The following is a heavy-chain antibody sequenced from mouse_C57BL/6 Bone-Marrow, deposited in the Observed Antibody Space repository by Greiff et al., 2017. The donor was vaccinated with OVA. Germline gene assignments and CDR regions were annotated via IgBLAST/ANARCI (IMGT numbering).Heavy chain of an antibody. CDR3: GRHDDYDDYAMDY. D-gene: IGHD2-4*01. CDR2: ISNGGGST. J-gene: IGHJ4*01. Sequence: EVKLVESGGGLVQPGGSLKLSCAASGFTFSDYYMYWVRQTPEQRLEWVAYISNGGGSTYYPDTVKGRFTIYRDNAKNTLYLQMSRLKDEDTAMYYGGRHDDYDDYAMDYWGQGTAVTVSS. CDR1: GFTFSDYY. V-gene: IGHV5-12*01.